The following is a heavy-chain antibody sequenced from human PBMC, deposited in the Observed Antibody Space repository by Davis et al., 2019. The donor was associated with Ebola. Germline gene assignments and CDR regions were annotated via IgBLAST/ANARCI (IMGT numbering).Heavy chain of an antibody. CDR3: ARHYPTYYYDSSGYHTHRHFDY. CDR1: GGSISSSNW. D-gene: IGHD3-22*01. Sequence: SETLSLTCAVSGGSISSSNWWSWVRQPPGKGLEWIGEIYHSGSTNYNPSLKGRVTISVDTSKNQFSLKLSSVTAADTAVYYCARHYPTYYYDSSGYHTHRHFDYWGQGTLVTVSS. V-gene: IGHV4-4*02. CDR2: IYHSGST. J-gene: IGHJ4*02.